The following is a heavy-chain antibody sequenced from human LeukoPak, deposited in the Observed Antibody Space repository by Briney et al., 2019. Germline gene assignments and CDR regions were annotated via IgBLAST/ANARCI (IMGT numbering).Heavy chain of an antibody. J-gene: IGHJ4*02. CDR1: GGSISSYY. CDR2: IHYTGST. Sequence: SETLSLTCTVSGGSISSYYWSWVRQPPGKGLEYIGYIHYTGSTNYNPSLKSRVTISVDTSKNRFSLKLSSVTAADTAVYYCARHVPGRDTAVLTDYWGQGDPVTVSS. CDR3: ARHVPGRDTAVLTDY. V-gene: IGHV4-59*08. D-gene: IGHD5-18*01.